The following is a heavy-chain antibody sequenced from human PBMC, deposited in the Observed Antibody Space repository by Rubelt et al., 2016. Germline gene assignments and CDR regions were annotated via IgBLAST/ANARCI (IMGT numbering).Heavy chain of an antibody. CDR2: I. D-gene: IGHD5-24*01. J-gene: IGHJ4*02. V-gene: IGHV3-21*01. CDR3: ARDGEMATTYYFDY. Sequence: IYYRDSVKGRLTVSRDNAKESLFLQMDSLRAEDTAVYYCARDGEMATTYYFDYWGQGTLVTVSS.